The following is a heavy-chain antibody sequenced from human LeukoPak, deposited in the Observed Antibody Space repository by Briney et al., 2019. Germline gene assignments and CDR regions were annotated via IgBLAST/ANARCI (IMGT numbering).Heavy chain of an antibody. J-gene: IGHJ3*02. CDR1: GYSISSGYY. D-gene: IGHD3-3*01. Sequence: PSETLSLTCSVSGYSISSGYYWGWIRQSPGKGLEWIASIYESGSAFYNPSFESRVTISVDTSKNQFSLKLSSVTAADTAVYYCARDWIYYDYRRAFDIWGQGTMVTVSS. CDR3: ARDWIYYDYRRAFDI. CDR2: IYESGSA. V-gene: IGHV4-38-2*02.